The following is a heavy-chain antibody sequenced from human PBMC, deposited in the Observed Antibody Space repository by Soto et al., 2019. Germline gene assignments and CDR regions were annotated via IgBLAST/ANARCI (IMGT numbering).Heavy chain of an antibody. J-gene: IGHJ4*02. Sequence: SGFTFSNYAVTWVRQAPGKGLEWVSTISGSGGSTYYADSVKGRFTISRDNSKNTLYLQMNSLRAEDTAVYYCAKGQGSRWYEIGYWGQGTLVTVSS. D-gene: IGHD6-13*01. CDR3: AKGQGSRWYEIGY. CDR2: ISGSGGST. CDR1: GFTFSNYA. V-gene: IGHV3-23*01.